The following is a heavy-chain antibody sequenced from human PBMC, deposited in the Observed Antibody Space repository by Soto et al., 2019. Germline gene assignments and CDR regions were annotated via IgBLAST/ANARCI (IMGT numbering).Heavy chain of an antibody. Sequence: EVQLVESGGGLVQPGGSLRLSCAASGFTFSSYSMNWVRQAPGKGLEWVSYISSSSSTIYYADSVKGRFTISRDNAKNSLYLQMNSLRAEDTAVYYCARVGRKTYYYDSSGYSNGAFDIWGQGTMVTVSS. V-gene: IGHV3-48*01. D-gene: IGHD3-22*01. CDR3: ARVGRKTYYYDSSGYSNGAFDI. CDR1: GFTFSSYS. J-gene: IGHJ3*02. CDR2: ISSSSSTI.